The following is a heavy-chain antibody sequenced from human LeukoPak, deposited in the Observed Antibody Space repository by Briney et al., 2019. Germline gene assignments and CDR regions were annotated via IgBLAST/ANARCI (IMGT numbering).Heavy chain of an antibody. CDR2: INSNSGFT. CDR1: GFTFTDYY. D-gene: IGHD2-21*02. J-gene: IGHJ4*02. V-gene: IGHV1-2*02. CDR3: ASSRLPGDPFDY. Sequence: ASVKVSCRTSGFTFTDYYIHWIRRAPGQGLEWMGYINSNSGFTFYERKFQGRVVMTRDTSTSTVYMELSSLRSEDTAVYYCASSRLPGDPFDYWGQGTLVTVSS.